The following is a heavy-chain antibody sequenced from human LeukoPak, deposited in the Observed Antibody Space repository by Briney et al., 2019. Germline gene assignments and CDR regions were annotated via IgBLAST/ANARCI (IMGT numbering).Heavy chain of an antibody. V-gene: IGHV1-69*13. Sequence: SVKVSCKASGGTLSRYAISWVRQAPGRGPEWMGGIIPIFGTTNYAQKFQGRVTITADESTSTAYMELSSLRSEDTAVYYCARIVGVASRGYFDYWGQGTLGTVSS. CDR1: GGTLSRYA. D-gene: IGHD3-10*01. CDR2: IIPIFGTT. CDR3: ARIVGVASRGYFDY. J-gene: IGHJ4*02.